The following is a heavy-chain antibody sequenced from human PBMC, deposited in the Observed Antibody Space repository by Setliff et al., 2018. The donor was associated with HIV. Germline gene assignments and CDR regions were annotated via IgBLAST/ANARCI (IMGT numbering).Heavy chain of an antibody. D-gene: IGHD2-21*01. Sequence: GASVKVSCKTSGDTFRTDAISWVRQAPGQGLEWMGWINAGNGDTRYSPKFQGRVTFTRDSSASTVYMEMSSLRSEDTAMFYCARGDFDFWGQGTLVTVSS. CDR3: ARGDFDF. J-gene: IGHJ4*02. CDR1: GDTFRTDA. CDR2: INAGNGDT. V-gene: IGHV1-3*01.